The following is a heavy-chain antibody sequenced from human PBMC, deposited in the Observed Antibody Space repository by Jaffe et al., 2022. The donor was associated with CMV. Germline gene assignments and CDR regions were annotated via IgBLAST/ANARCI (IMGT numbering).Heavy chain of an antibody. CDR3: ARDGWDYFDSRSFFDY. CDR2: ISSSGSTI. V-gene: IGHV3-11*01. CDR1: GFTFNDYY. D-gene: IGHD3-22*01. Sequence: QVQLVESGGGLVKPGRSLRLSCAASGFTFNDYYMTWIRQAPGKGLECISYISSSGSTIYYADSVKGRFTISRDNAKNSLYLQMNSLRAEDTAVYYCARDGWDYFDSRSFFDYWGPGTPVTVSS. J-gene: IGHJ4*02.